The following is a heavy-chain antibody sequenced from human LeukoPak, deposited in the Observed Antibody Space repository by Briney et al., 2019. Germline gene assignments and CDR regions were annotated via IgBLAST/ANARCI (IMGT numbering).Heavy chain of an antibody. V-gene: IGHV3-21*04. CDR2: ISGSSSYI. CDR1: GFTFSSYS. J-gene: IGHJ3*02. D-gene: IGHD1-26*01. CDR3: ARGGSYLSAFDI. Sequence: GGPLRLSCAASGFTFSSYSMNWVRQAPGKGLEWVSSISGSSSYIYYADSVKGRFTISRDNSKNTLYLQMNSLRAEDTAVYYCARGGSYLSAFDIWGQGTMVTVSS.